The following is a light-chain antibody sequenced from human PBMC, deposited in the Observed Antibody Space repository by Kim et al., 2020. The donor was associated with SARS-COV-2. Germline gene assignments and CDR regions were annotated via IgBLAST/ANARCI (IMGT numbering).Light chain of an antibody. CDR2: KDS. Sequence: PGQTARITGSGDALPKQYAYWYQQKPGQAPVLVIYKDSERPSGIPERFSGSSSGTTVTLTISGVQAEDEADYYCQSADSSGTYYVFGTGTKVTVL. J-gene: IGLJ1*01. V-gene: IGLV3-25*03. CDR1: ALPKQY. CDR3: QSADSSGTYYV.